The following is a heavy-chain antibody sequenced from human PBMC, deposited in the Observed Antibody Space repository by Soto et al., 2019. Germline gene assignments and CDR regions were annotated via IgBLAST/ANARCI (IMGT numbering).Heavy chain of an antibody. V-gene: IGHV3-30*18. CDR3: AKDRWDYGSEGYYYMDV. J-gene: IGHJ6*03. CDR2: ISYDGSNK. Sequence: GGSLRLSCAASGFTFSSYGMHWVRQAPGKGLEWVAVISYDGSNKYYADSVKGRFTISRDNSKNTLYLQMNSLRAEDTAVYYCAKDRWDYGSEGYYYMDVWGKGTTVTVSS. CDR1: GFTFSSYG. D-gene: IGHD3-10*01.